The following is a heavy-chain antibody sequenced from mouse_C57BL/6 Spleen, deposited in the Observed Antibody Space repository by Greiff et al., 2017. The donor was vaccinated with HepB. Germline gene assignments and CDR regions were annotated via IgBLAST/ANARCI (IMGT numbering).Heavy chain of an antibody. D-gene: IGHD2-4*01. J-gene: IGHJ3*01. CDR3: ARYSIYYDSDGFAY. CDR2: IDPSDSYT. CDR1: GYTFTSYW. Sequence: QVQLQQSGAELVKPGASVKLSCKASGYTFTSYWMQWVKQRPGQGLEWIGEIDPSDSYTNYNQKFKGKATLTVDTSSSTAYMQLSSLTSEDSAVYYCARYSIYYDSDGFAYWGQGTLVTVSA. V-gene: IGHV1-50*01.